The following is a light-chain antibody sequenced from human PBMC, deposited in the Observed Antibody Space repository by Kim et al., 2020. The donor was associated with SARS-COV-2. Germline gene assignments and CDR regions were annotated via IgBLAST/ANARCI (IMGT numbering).Light chain of an antibody. V-gene: IGKV3-11*01. CDR2: DAS. CDR1: QSVATY. Sequence: VVRQSPATLSLSPGQRATLSCRASQSVATYLAWYQQRPGQAPRLLIYDASKRATGIPARFRGSESGTDFTLTIGTLEPEDSAVYYCQQRGNFGQGTRLEIK. CDR3: QQRGN. J-gene: IGKJ5*01.